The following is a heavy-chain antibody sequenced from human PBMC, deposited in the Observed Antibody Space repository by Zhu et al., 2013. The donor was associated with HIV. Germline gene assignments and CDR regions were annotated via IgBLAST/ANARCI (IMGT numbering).Heavy chain of an antibody. CDR1: GYSFTGYY. D-gene: IGHD5-18*01. Sequence: QVQLVQSGTEVKKPGASVKVSCKASGYSFTGYYMHWVRQAPGQGLEWMGWINPNSGGTNSAQKFQGRVTMTRDTSISTAYMELSRLISDDTAVYYCARGRSGYTYGWDAFDIWGLGDNGHRLF. J-gene: IGHJ3*02. V-gene: IGHV1-2*02. CDR3: ARGRSGYTYGWDAFDI. CDR2: INPNSGGT.